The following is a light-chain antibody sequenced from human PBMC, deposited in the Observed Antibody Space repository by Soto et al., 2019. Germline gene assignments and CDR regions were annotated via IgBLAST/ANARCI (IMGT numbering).Light chain of an antibody. CDR2: EVS. Sequence: QAVVTQPPSASGSPGQSVTISCTGSSSDVGGYNYVSWYQQHPGRAPKLMIYEVSKRPSGVPDRFSGSKSGNTASLSVSGLQAEDEADYYCSSYGGNNNVIFGGGTKLTVL. CDR3: SSYGGNNNVI. CDR1: SSDVGGYNY. V-gene: IGLV2-8*01. J-gene: IGLJ2*01.